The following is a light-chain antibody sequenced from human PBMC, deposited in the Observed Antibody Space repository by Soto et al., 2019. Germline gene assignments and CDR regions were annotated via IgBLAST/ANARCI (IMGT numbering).Light chain of an antibody. Sequence: EIVLTQSPVTLSLSQGERATLSCRASQSVSSYLAWYQQKPGQAPRLLIYDASNRATGIPSRFSGSGSGTDFTLTISSLEPEDFAVYYCQQRSNWPSTFGGGTKVEIK. CDR3: QQRSNWPST. CDR1: QSVSSY. CDR2: DAS. J-gene: IGKJ4*01. V-gene: IGKV3-11*01.